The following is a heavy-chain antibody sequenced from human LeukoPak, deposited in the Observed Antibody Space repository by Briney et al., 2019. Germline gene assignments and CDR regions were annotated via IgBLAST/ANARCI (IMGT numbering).Heavy chain of an antibody. D-gene: IGHD3-22*01. V-gene: IGHV1-69*05. Sequence: GASVKVSCKASGGTFSSYAINWVRQAPGQGLEWMGGIIPIFGTENYAQKFQGRVTITTDESTSTAYMELSSLRSEDTAVYYCARARSPSSGYLLRDHIWFDPWGQGTLVTVSS. J-gene: IGHJ5*02. CDR3: ARARSPSSGYLLRDHIWFDP. CDR1: GGTFSSYA. CDR2: IIPIFGTE.